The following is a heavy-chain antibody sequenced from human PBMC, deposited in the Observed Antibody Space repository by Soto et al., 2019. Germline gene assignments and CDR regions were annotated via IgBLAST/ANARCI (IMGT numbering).Heavy chain of an antibody. D-gene: IGHD3-10*01. CDR1: GDTVSSNSVA. J-gene: IGHJ6*02. CDR2: TYDRSRWYS. CDR3: ARSEEESDYYYSGMDV. V-gene: IGHV6-1*01. Sequence: PSQTLSLTCVGSGDTVSSNSVAWNWVRQSPSRGLEWLGRTYDRSRWYSDYAVSVRSRRDINADTSKNQVSLQLNSVNPEDTAVYYCARSEEESDYYYSGMDVWGQGTTVTVSS.